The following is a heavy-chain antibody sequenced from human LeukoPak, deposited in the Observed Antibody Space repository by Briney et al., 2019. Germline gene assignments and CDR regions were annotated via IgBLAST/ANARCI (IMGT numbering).Heavy chain of an antibody. V-gene: IGHV4-39*01. D-gene: IGHD1-7*01. CDR3: AGRRWAGTTFDY. J-gene: IGHJ4*02. CDR2: IYYSGSA. Sequence: PSETLSLTCTVSGGSISSSSYYWGWIRQPPGKGLEWIGSIYYSGSAYYNPSLKSRVTISVDTSKNQFSLKLSSVTAADTAVYYCAGRRWAGTTFDYWGQGTLVTVSS. CDR1: GGSISSSSYY.